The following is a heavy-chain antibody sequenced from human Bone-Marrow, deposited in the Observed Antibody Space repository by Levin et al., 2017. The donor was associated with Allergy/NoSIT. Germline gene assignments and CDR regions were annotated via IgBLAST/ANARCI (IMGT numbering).Heavy chain of an antibody. D-gene: IGHD3-9*01. Sequence: LRLSCTVSGGSISSGSYYWSWIRQPAGKGLEWIGRIYTSGSTNYNPSLKSRVTISVDTSKNQFSLKLSSVTAADTAVYYCARDAPDDVLRYFDWLSTRGAFDIWGQGTMVTVSS. CDR1: GGSISSGSYY. CDR3: ARDAPDDVLRYFDWLSTRGAFDI. V-gene: IGHV4-61*02. J-gene: IGHJ3*02. CDR2: IYTSGST.